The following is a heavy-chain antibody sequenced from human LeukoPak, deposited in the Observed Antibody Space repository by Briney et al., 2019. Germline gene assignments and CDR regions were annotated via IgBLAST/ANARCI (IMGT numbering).Heavy chain of an antibody. CDR2: IKSKTDGGTT. CDR3: TTGYYGSGSYYGAYFDY. V-gene: IGHV3-15*01. J-gene: IGHJ4*02. D-gene: IGHD3-10*01. CDR1: GFMFRSSS. Sequence: PGGSLRLSCAASGFMFRSSSMSWVRQVPGKGLEWVGRIKSKTDGGTTDYAAPVKGRFTISRDDSKNTLYLQMNSLKTEDTAVYYCTTGYYGSGSYYGAYFDYWGQGTLVTVSS.